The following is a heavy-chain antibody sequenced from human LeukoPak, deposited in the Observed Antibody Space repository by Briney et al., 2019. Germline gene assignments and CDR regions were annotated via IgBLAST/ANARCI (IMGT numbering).Heavy chain of an antibody. D-gene: IGHD5-12*01. J-gene: IGHJ4*02. CDR2: ISASGSST. Sequence: PGESLRLSCAASGFTFSDYAMSWVRQAPGKGLEWVSAISASGSSTYYADSVKGRFTISRDNSKNTMYLQMNSLRAEDTAVYYCAQDRAWIEFYFWGQGTLVTVSS. CDR1: GFTFSDYA. CDR3: AQDRAWIEFYF. V-gene: IGHV3-23*01.